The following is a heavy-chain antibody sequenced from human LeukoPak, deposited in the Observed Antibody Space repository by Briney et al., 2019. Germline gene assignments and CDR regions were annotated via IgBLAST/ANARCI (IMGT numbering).Heavy chain of an antibody. CDR2: MNPNSGNT. V-gene: IGHV1-8*01. J-gene: IGHJ4*02. D-gene: IGHD3-22*01. CDR3: ARGNPYYYDSSGYYWRSYYFDY. CDR1: GYTFTSYD. Sequence: VSVKVSCKASGYTFTSYDINWVRQATGQGLEWMGWMNPNSGNTGYAQKFQGRVTMTTDTSTSTAYMELRSLRSDDTAVYYCARGNPYYYDSSGYYWRSYYFDYWGQGTLVTVSS.